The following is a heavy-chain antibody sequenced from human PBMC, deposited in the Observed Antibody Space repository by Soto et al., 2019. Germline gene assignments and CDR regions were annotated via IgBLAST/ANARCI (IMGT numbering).Heavy chain of an antibody. D-gene: IGHD6-13*01. CDR2: IGTAGDT. J-gene: IGHJ4*02. CDR1: GFTFSSYD. V-gene: IGHV3-13*01. CDR3: ARGKYSSSWPDY. Sequence: GGSLRLSCAASGFTFSSYDMHWVRQATGKGLEWVSAIGTAGDTYYPGSVKGRFTISRENAKNSLYLQMNSLRAEDTAVYYCARGKYSSSWPDYWGQGTLVTVSS.